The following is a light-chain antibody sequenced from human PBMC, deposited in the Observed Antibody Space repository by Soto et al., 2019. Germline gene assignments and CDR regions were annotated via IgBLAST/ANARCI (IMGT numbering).Light chain of an antibody. CDR3: MQALQSPWT. CDR2: LGS. Sequence: DIVMTQSPLSLPVTPGEPASISCRSSQSLLHSNGYNYLDWYLQKPGQSPQLLIYLGSNRASGVPDRFSGSGSVTDFTPKISRVEAEDVGVYYCMQALQSPWTFGQGTKVEIK. V-gene: IGKV2-28*01. J-gene: IGKJ1*01. CDR1: QSLLHSNGYNY.